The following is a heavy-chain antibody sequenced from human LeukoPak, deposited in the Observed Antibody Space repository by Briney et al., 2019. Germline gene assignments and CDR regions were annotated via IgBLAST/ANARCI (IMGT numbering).Heavy chain of an antibody. Sequence: PSETLSLTCTVSGGSISSYYWSWIRQPPGKGLEWIGYIYYSGSTNYNPSLKSRVTISVDTPKNQFSLKLSSVTAADAAVYYCARGAARYYYYMDVWGKGTTVTVSS. CDR3: ARGAARYYYYMDV. V-gene: IGHV4-59*01. CDR1: GGSISSYY. J-gene: IGHJ6*03. CDR2: IYYSGST.